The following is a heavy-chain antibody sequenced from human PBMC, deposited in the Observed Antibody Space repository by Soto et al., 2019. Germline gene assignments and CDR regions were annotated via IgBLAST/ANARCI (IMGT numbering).Heavy chain of an antibody. V-gene: IGHV3-15*01. CDR1: GFTFSKAW. D-gene: IGHD1-1*01. CDR3: TTDSGTSPYSFDY. J-gene: IGHJ4*02. CDR2: IMSKTDGGTT. Sequence: GGSLRLSCAASGFTFSKAWVGWVRQAPGKGLEWVGRIMSKTDGGTTDYAAPVKGRFTISRDDSKNTLYLQMNSPKTEDTAFYYCTTDSGTSPYSFDYWGQGTLVTVSS.